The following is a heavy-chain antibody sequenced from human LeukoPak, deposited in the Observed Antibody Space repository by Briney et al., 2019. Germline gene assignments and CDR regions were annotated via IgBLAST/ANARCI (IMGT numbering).Heavy chain of an antibody. CDR1: GFTFRSYA. CDR2: ISGSGGNT. D-gene: IGHD2-2*01. Sequence: GGSLRLSCAASGFTFRSYAMSWVRQAPGKGLEWVSAISGSGGNTYYADSVKGRFTISRDNSKNTLYLQMNSLRAEDTAVYYCAKGRYCGSSSCYRYYGMDVWGQGTTVTVSS. V-gene: IGHV3-23*01. CDR3: AKGRYCGSSSCYRYYGMDV. J-gene: IGHJ6*02.